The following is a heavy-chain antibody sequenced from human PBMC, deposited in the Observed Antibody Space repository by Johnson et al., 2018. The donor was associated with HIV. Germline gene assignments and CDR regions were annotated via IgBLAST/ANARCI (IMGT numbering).Heavy chain of an antibody. CDR3: ATSHGSHGAFDI. D-gene: IGHD1-26*01. CDR2: IYSGGST. CDR1: GFTFRNYA. V-gene: IGHV3-66*01. J-gene: IGHJ3*02. Sequence: VQLVESGGGLVQPGGSLRLSCAASGFTFRNYAMSWVRQAPGKGLEWVSVIYSGGSTYYADSVKGRFTISRDNSKNTLYLQMNSLRAEDTAVYYCATSHGSHGAFDIWGQGTMVTVSS.